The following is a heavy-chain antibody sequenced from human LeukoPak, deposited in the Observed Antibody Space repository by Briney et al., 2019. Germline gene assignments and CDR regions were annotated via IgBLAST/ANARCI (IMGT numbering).Heavy chain of an antibody. V-gene: IGHV1-18*01. CDR1: GYTFTSYG. Sequence: ASVKVSCKASGYTFTSYGISWVRQAPGQGLEWMGWISAYNGNTNYAQKLQGRVTMTRDTSISTAYMELSRLRSDDTAVYYCARERCSSTSCYFDYWGQGTLVTVSS. CDR2: ISAYNGNT. CDR3: ARERCSSTSCYFDY. J-gene: IGHJ4*02. D-gene: IGHD2-2*01.